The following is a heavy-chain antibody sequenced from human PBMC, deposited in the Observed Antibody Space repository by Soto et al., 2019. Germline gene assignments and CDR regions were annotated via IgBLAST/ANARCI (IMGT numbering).Heavy chain of an antibody. CDR3: ASTSGIAVESHDY. CDR1: GFTFSSYE. CDR2: ISSSGSTI. D-gene: IGHD6-19*01. V-gene: IGHV3-48*03. Sequence: GGSLRLSCAASGFTFSSYEMNWVRQAPEKGLEWVSYISSSGSTIYYADSVKGRFTISRDNAKNSLYLQMNSLRAEDTAVYYCASTSGIAVESHDYWGQGTLVTVSS. J-gene: IGHJ4*02.